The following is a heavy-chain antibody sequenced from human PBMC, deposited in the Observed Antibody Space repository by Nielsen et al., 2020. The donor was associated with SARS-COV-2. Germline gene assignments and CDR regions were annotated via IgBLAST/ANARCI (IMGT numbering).Heavy chain of an antibody. V-gene: IGHV3-20*04. D-gene: IGHD2-2*01. Sequence: GGSLRLSCAASGFTFDDYGMSWVRQAPGKGLEWVSGINWNGGSTGYADSVKGRFTISRDNSKNTLYLQMNSLRAEDTAVYYCANLGYCSSTSCYWDYYYGMDVWGQGTTVTVSS. CDR3: ANLGYCSSTSCYWDYYYGMDV. CDR2: INWNGGST. CDR1: GFTFDDYG. J-gene: IGHJ6*02.